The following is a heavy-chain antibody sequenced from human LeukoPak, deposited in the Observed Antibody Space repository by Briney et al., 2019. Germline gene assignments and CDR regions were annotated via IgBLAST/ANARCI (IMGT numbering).Heavy chain of an antibody. V-gene: IGHV3-48*03. Sequence: QPGGSLRLSCATSGFTFSSYEMNWVRQAPGKGLEWVSYISSSGTPIYYTDSVKGRFTISRDIAKNSLYLQMNSLRAEDTALYYCARVSGYRATFDYWGQGTLVTVSS. CDR1: GFTFSSYE. J-gene: IGHJ4*02. CDR2: ISSSGTPI. CDR3: ARVSGYRATFDY. D-gene: IGHD3-9*01.